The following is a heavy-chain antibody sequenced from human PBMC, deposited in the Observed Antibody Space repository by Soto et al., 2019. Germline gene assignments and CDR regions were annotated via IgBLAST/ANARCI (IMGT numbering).Heavy chain of an antibody. D-gene: IGHD6-19*01. Sequence: PGESLKISCKGPGYDFATYWIGWVRQMPGKGLEWMGIIYPGDSDTKYSPSFQGQVTISVDKSISTAYLQWSSLKASDTAMYYCARQRYNSGPTDNDMAVWGQGTTVTVSS. J-gene: IGHJ6*02. V-gene: IGHV5-51*01. CDR3: ARQRYNSGPTDNDMAV. CDR1: GYDFATYW. CDR2: IYPGDSDT.